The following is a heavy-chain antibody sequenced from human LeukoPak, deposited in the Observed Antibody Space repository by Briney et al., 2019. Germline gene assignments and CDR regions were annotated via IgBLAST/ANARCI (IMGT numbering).Heavy chain of an antibody. CDR1: DGSISSSNYY. J-gene: IGHJ4*02. Sequence: SETLSLTCTVSDGSISSSNYYWGWIRQPPGKGLEWIGTIYYSGSTYYIPSLKSRLTISIDTSKNQFSLKLSSVTAADTAVYYCARDLGRPHYFDYWGQGTLVTVSS. D-gene: IGHD1-26*01. CDR3: ARDLGRPHYFDY. CDR2: IYYSGST. V-gene: IGHV4-39*07.